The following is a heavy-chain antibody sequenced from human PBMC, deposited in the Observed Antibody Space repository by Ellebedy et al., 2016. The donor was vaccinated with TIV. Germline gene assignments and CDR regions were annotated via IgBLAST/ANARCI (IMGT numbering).Heavy chain of an antibody. J-gene: IGHJ3*02. CDR1: GFTISRHW. V-gene: IGHV3-7*01. CDR3: ARLIGGTCQCAFDI. Sequence: GESLKISCAASGFTISRHWMSWVRQGPGTGLEWVANINQDGGEKNYVDSVRGRFTISRDNAKNSLYLHMNSLRAEDTAVYYCARLIGGTCQCAFDIWGQGTMVTVSS. CDR2: INQDGGEK. D-gene: IGHD2-15*01.